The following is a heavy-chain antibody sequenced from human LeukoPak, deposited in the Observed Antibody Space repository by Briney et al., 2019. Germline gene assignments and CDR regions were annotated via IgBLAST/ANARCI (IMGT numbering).Heavy chain of an antibody. CDR1: GLTFQNTW. J-gene: IGHJ4*02. Sequence: GGSLRLSCAASGLTFQNTWMHWIRQAPGKGLVWVSRITSDGITTTYADSVKGRFTISRDNAKNSLYLQMNSLRAEDTAVYYCARSYSSSRGTFDYWGQGTLVTVSS. CDR2: ITSDGITT. CDR3: ARSYSSSRGTFDY. V-gene: IGHV3-74*01. D-gene: IGHD6-6*01.